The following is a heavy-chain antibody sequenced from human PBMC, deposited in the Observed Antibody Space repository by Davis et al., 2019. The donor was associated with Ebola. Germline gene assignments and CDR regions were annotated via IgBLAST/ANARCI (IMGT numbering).Heavy chain of an antibody. J-gene: IGHJ5*02. CDR2: IYHSGST. V-gene: IGHV4-4*02. D-gene: IGHD5-18*01. Sequence: SETLSLTCAVSGGPISSSNWWSWVRQPPGKGLEWIGEIYHSGSTNYNPSLKSRVTISVDKSKNQFSLKLSSVTAADTAVYYCARDSTWTQGFWFDPWGQGTLVTVSS. CDR3: ARDSTWTQGFWFDP. CDR1: GGPISSSNW.